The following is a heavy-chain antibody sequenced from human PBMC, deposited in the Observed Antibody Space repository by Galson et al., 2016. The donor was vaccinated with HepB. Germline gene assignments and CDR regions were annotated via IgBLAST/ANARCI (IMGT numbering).Heavy chain of an antibody. D-gene: IGHD3-10*02. J-gene: IGHJ4*02. CDR3: AKRHEYCPPVGCSVDY. CDR2: DSVHGGRK. Sequence: SLRLSCAASGFTFNKYGMHWVRQAPGKGLEWVAADSVHGGRKFYADAVKGRFTISRDSANNMLFLQMSSLRDDDTAVYYCAKRHEYCPPVGCSVDYWGQGTLVSV. V-gene: IGHV3-30*18. CDR1: GFTFNKYG.